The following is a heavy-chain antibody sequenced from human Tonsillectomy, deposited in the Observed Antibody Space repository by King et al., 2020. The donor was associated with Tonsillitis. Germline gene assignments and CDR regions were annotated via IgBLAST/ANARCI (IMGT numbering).Heavy chain of an antibody. D-gene: IGHD4-17*01. CDR3: AREGSGDYGDYWGH. J-gene: IGHJ4*02. V-gene: IGHV3-7*03. CDR2: IDQDGRLK. CDR1: GFTFRRYW. Sequence: VQLVESGGGLVQPGGSLRLSCAASGFTFRRYWMSWVRQAPGKGLEWVANIDQDGRLKWYVDSVRGRFIISRDNAKNSLYLEMNDMRAGDTAVYFCAREGSGDYGDYWGHWGQGTLVAVSS.